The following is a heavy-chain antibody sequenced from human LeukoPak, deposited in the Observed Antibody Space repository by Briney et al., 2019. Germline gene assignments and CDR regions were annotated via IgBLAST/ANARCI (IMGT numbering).Heavy chain of an antibody. J-gene: IGHJ3*02. D-gene: IGHD3-22*01. CDR1: GFTFRSYG. V-gene: IGHV3-30*02. Sequence: GGSLRLFCGASGFTFRSYGMHWVRQAPGKGLEGVAYIRYDGSNKYYADSVKGRFTISRDNSKNTLYLKMNSVRAEDTAVYYCARDAYYDSSGAFEIWGEGTMVTVSS. CDR2: IRYDGSNK. CDR3: ARDAYYDSSGAFEI.